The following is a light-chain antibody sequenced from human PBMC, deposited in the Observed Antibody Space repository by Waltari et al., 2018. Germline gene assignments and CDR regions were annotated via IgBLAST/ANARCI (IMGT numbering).Light chain of an antibody. V-gene: IGKV3-15*01. CDR1: QRFGSN. J-gene: IGKJ4*01. CDR2: GAS. Sequence: EIVMTQSPATLSVSVGERATLSCRASQRFGSNLAWYQLKPGQAPRLLLSGASTSATGIPARFSGSGSGTEFTLTISSLQSEDFAVYYCQQYNDWPPTFGGGTKVEIK. CDR3: QQYNDWPPT.